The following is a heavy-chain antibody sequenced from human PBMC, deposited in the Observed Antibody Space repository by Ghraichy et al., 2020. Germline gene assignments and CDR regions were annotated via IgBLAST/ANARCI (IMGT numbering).Heavy chain of an antibody. Sequence: SQTLSLTCAVSGGSIGGTTYYWGWIRQPPGKGLEWIASIYYSGSTHYFPSLKSRVTISVDTSKNQFSLGMNSLTAADTAVYYCVGNDRGWFDSWGHGSLVTVSS. CDR2: IYYSGST. J-gene: IGHJ5*01. CDR3: VGNDRGWFDS. CDR1: GGSIGGTTYY. D-gene: IGHD1-1*01. V-gene: IGHV4-39*07.